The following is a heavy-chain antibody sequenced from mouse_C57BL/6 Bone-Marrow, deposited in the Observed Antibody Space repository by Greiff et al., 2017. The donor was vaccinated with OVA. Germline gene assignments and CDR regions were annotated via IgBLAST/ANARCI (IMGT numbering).Heavy chain of an antibody. CDR1: GYTFTSYW. D-gene: IGHD2-1*01. CDR3: AREGGNPDY. V-gene: IGHV1-55*01. J-gene: IGHJ2*01. Sequence: VQLQQSGAELARPGASVKMSCKASGYTFTSYWITWVKQRPGQGLEWIGDIYPGSGSTNYNEKFKSKATLTVDTSSSTAYMQLSSLTSEDSAVYYCAREGGNPDYWGQGTTLTVSS. CDR2: IYPGSGST.